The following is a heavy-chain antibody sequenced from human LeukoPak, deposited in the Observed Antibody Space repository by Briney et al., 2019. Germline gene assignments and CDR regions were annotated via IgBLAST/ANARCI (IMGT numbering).Heavy chain of an antibody. D-gene: IGHD1-26*01. CDR2: INPNSGGT. Sequence: ASVKVSCKASGYTFTGYYMHWVRQAPGRGLEWMGWINPNSGGTNYAQKFQGRVTMTRDTSISTAYMELSRLRSDDTAGYYCARDPGGSYPAYGMDVWGQGTTVTVSS. V-gene: IGHV1-2*02. CDR3: ARDPGGSYPAYGMDV. CDR1: GYTFTGYY. J-gene: IGHJ6*02.